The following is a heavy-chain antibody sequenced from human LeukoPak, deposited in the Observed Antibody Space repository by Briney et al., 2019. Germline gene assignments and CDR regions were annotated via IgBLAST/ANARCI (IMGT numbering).Heavy chain of an antibody. J-gene: IGHJ4*02. CDR1: GFTFSDSY. D-gene: IGHD3-10*01. V-gene: IGHV3-11*03. CDR3: ARRRGVTFGGFDY. CDR2: ISGSGHDI. Sequence: GGSLRLSCAASGFTFSDSYMTWVRQAPGKGVEWVAYISGSGHDINYSESAKGRFTISRDNSKNTLYLQMNSLRAEDTAVYYCARRRGVTFGGFDYWGQGTLVTVSS.